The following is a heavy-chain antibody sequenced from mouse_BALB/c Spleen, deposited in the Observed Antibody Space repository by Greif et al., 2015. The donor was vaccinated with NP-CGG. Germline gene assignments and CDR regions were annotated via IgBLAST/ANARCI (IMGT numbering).Heavy chain of an antibody. Sequence: EVQLQQSGAELVRSGASVKLSCTASGFNIKDYYMHWVKQRPEQGLEWIGWIDPENGDTEYAPKFQGKATMTADTSSNTAYLQLSSLTSEDTAVYYCNEGTTGPFAYWGQGTLVTVSA. CDR2: IDPENGDT. J-gene: IGHJ3*01. V-gene: IGHV14-4*02. CDR3: NEGTTGPFAY. CDR1: GFNIKDYY. D-gene: IGHD2-14*01.